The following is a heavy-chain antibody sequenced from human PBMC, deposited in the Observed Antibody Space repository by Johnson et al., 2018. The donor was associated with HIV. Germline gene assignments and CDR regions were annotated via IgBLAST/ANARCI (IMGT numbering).Heavy chain of an antibody. V-gene: IGHV3-7*05. CDR1: GFTLSSYW. D-gene: IGHD2-2*01. Sequence: VQLVESGGGLVQPGGSLRLSCAASGFTLSSYWMSWVRQAPGKGLEWVANIKQDGSEKYYVDSVKGRFTISRDNAKSSLYLQMNSLRAEDTAMYYCARETRDDAFDSWGQGTLVIVSS. CDR2: IKQDGSEK. CDR3: ARETRDDAFDS. J-gene: IGHJ3*02.